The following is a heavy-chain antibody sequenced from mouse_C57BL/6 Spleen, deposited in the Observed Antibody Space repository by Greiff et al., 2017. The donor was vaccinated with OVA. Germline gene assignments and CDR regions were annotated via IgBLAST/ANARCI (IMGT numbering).Heavy chain of an antibody. V-gene: IGHV1-76*01. CDR1: GYTFTDYY. J-gene: IGHJ2*01. D-gene: IGHD3-2*02. CDR2: IYPGSGNT. CDR3: ARGGFFDY. Sequence: VQLQQSGAELVRPGASVKLSCKASGYTFTDYYINWVKQRPGQGLEWIARIYPGSGNTFYNEKFKGKVTLTAEKSSSTAYMQLSSLTSEDSAVYFCARGGFFDYWGQGTTLTVSS.